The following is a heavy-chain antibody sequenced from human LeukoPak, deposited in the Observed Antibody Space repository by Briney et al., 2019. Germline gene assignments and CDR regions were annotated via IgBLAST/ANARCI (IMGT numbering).Heavy chain of an antibody. Sequence: PGGSLRLSCAASGFTFSSYAMHWVRQAPGKGLEWVAVISYDGSNKYYADSVKGRFTISRDNSKNTLYLQMNSLRSEDTAVFYCAKEYWGFSGSQSAGLNIWGHGTMVTVSS. CDR1: GFTFSSYA. CDR3: AKEYWGFSGSQSAGLNI. J-gene: IGHJ3*02. D-gene: IGHD1-26*01. V-gene: IGHV3-30-3*01. CDR2: ISYDGSNK.